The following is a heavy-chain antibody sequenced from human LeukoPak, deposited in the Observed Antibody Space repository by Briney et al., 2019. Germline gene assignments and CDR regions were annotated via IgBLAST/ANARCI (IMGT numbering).Heavy chain of an antibody. J-gene: IGHJ4*02. Sequence: ASVKVSCKASGGTFSSYAISWMRQAPGQGLEWMGRIIPILGIANYAQKFQGRVTITADKSTSTAYMELSSLRSEDTAVYYCARGQWLDPGDFDYWGQGTLVTVSS. D-gene: IGHD6-19*01. CDR3: ARGQWLDPGDFDY. CDR1: GGTFSSYA. V-gene: IGHV1-69*04. CDR2: IIPILGIA.